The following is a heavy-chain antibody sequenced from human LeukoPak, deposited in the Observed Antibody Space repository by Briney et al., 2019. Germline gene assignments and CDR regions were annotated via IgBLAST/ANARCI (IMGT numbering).Heavy chain of an antibody. CDR1: GFTFSSYA. CDR2: TSGSGGST. CDR3: ARDSLTGADY. J-gene: IGHJ4*02. D-gene: IGHD7-27*01. V-gene: IGHV3-23*01. Sequence: GGSLRLSCAATGFTFSSYAMSWVRQAPGKGLEWVSATSGSGGSTYYADSVKGRLTISRDNSKNTLYLQMNSLRAEDTAVYYCARDSLTGADYWGQGTLVTVSS.